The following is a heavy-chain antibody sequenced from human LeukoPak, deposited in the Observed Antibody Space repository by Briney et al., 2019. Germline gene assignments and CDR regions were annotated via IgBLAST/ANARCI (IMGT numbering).Heavy chain of an antibody. J-gene: IGHJ4*02. CDR1: GFTFSSYS. Sequence: GGSLRLSCAASGFTFSSYSMNWVRQAPGKGLEWVSSISSGSSYIYYADSVKGRSTISRDNAKNSLYLQMNSLRAEDTAVYYCASGITGTTSNFDYWGQGTLVTVSS. V-gene: IGHV3-21*01. CDR2: ISSGSSYI. CDR3: ASGITGTTSNFDY. D-gene: IGHD1-7*01.